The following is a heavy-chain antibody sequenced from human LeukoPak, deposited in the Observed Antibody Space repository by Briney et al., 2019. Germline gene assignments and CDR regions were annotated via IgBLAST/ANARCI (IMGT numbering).Heavy chain of an antibody. CDR3: ARGIMITFGGVIVSYWFDP. Sequence: GGSLRLSCAASGFTFSSYWMSWVRQAPGKGLEWVANIKQDGSEKYYVDSVKGRFTISRDNAKNSLYQQMNSLRAEDTAVYYCARGIMITFGGVIVSYWFDPWGQGTLVTVSS. V-gene: IGHV3-7*04. J-gene: IGHJ5*02. CDR1: GFTFSSYW. D-gene: IGHD3-16*02. CDR2: IKQDGSEK.